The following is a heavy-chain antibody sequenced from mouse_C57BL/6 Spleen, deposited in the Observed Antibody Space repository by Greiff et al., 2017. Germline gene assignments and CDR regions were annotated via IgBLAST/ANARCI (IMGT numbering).Heavy chain of an antibody. CDR2: INPNNGGT. D-gene: IGHD1-1*01. CDR1: GYTFTDYN. V-gene: IGHV1-22*01. CDR3: AKTVGNYGSSSYFDY. J-gene: IGHJ2*01. Sequence: EVQLQQSGPELVKPGASVKMSCKASGYTFTDYNMHWVKQSHGKSLEWIGYINPNNGGTSYNQKFKGKATLTVNKSSSTAYMGLRSLTSEDSAVYYCAKTVGNYGSSSYFDYWGQGTTLTVSS.